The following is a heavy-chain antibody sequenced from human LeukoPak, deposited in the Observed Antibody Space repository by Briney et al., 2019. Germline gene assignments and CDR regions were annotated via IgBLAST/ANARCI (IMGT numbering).Heavy chain of an antibody. Sequence: GGSLRLSCAVSGITLSNYGMSWVRQAPGKGLEWVAGLSGSGGGTNYADSVQGRFTISRDNPKNTLYLQMNSLRAEDTAVYFCAKRGVVIRVFLVGFHKEAYYFDSWGQGALVTVSS. CDR2: LSGSGGGT. V-gene: IGHV3-23*01. CDR3: AKRGVVIRVFLVGFHKEAYYFDS. CDR1: GITLSNYG. J-gene: IGHJ4*02. D-gene: IGHD3-10*01.